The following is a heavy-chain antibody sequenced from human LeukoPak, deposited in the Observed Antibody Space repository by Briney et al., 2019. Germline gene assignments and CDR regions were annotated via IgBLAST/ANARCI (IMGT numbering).Heavy chain of an antibody. V-gene: IGHV1-18*01. CDR1: GYTFTSYG. Sequence: ASVKVSCKASGYTFTSYGISWVRQGPGLGLEWMGWISAYNGNTNYAQKLQGRVTMTTDTSTSTAYMELRSLRSDDTAVYYCARDWENGDGYNFGDYFDYWGQGTLVTVSS. J-gene: IGHJ4*02. D-gene: IGHD5-24*01. CDR3: ARDWENGDGYNFGDYFDY. CDR2: ISAYNGNT.